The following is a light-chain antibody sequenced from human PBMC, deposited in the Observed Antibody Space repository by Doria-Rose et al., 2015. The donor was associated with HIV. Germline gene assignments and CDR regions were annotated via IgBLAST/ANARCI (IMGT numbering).Light chain of an antibody. CDR2: DGS. V-gene: IGKV3-20*01. CDR3: LQYGTSWT. J-gene: IGKJ1*01. CDR1: QSFSSTC. Sequence: TQSPGTLFLSPGERATLSCRASQSFSSTCLAWYQQKPGQAPSLLIYDGSTRATGIPDRFSASGSGTDFTLTINRLEPEDFAPYYCLQYGTSWTFGQGTKVEI.